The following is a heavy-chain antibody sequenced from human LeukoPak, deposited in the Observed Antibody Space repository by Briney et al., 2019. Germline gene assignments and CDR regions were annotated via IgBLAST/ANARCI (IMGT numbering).Heavy chain of an antibody. CDR1: GGSISSGGYY. V-gene: IGHV4-31*03. CDR2: IYYSGST. CDR3: ARSHGSEPPLYYFDY. D-gene: IGHD3-10*01. Sequence: SETLSLTCTVSGGSISSGGYYWSWIRQHPGKGLEWIGYIYYSGSTYYNPSLKSRVTISVDTSKNQFSLKLSSVTAADTAVYYCARSHGSEPPLYYFDYWGQGTLVTVSS. J-gene: IGHJ4*02.